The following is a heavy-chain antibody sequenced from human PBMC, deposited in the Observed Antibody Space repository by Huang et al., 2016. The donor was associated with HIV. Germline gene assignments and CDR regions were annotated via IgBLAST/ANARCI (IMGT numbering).Heavy chain of an antibody. D-gene: IGHD6-13*01. J-gene: IGHJ5*02. CDR2: IIPIFGTP. Sequence: QVQLVQSGAEVKKPGSSVKVSCRASGGPFSSCGISWVRQAPGQGLEGVGGIIPIFGTPNYAQKFQGRGTITADESTSTAYMELSSLRSEDTAVYYCARWEAAADNNWFDPWGQGTLVTVSS. CDR3: ARWEAAADNNWFDP. V-gene: IGHV1-69*01. CDR1: GGPFSSCG.